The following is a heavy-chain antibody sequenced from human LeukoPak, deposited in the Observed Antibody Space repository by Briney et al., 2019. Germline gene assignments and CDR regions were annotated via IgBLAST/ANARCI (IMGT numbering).Heavy chain of an antibody. CDR3: AKVPDTTIFVYYYYMDV. D-gene: IGHD3-3*01. CDR1: GFTFSNYW. Sequence: GGSLRLSCAASGFTFSNYWMSWVRQAPGKGLEWVANIEQDGSEKYYVDSVKGRFTISRDNANNSVYLQMNSLRAEDTAVYYCAKVPDTTIFVYYYYMDVWGKGTTVTVSS. V-gene: IGHV3-7*03. J-gene: IGHJ6*03. CDR2: IEQDGSEK.